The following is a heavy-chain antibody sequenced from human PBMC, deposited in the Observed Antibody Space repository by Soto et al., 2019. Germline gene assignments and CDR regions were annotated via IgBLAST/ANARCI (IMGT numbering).Heavy chain of an antibody. CDR1: GGSISSYY. J-gene: IGHJ5*02. CDR2: IYYSGST. Sequence: SETLSLTCTVSGGSISSYYWSWIRQPPGKGLEWIGYIYYSGSTNYNPSLKSRVTISVDTSKNQFSLKLSSVTAADTAVYYCASRSSSWYAGGWFDPWGQGTLVTVSS. CDR3: ASRSSSWYAGGWFDP. D-gene: IGHD6-13*01. V-gene: IGHV4-59*08.